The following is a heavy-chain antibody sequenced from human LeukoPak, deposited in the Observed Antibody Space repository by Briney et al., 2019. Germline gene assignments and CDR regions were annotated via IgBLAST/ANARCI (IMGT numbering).Heavy chain of an antibody. CDR1: GYTFTSYG. J-gene: IGHJ3*02. D-gene: IGHD6-13*01. V-gene: IGHV1-18*01. CDR2: ISAYNGNT. CDR3: ARDLFDSSSWNAFDI. Sequence: ASVKVSCKASGYTFTSYGISWVRQAPGQGLEWMGWISAYNGNTNYAQKLQGRVTMTTDTSTSTAYMELRSLRSDDTAVYYCARDLFDSSSWNAFDIWGQGTMVTVSS.